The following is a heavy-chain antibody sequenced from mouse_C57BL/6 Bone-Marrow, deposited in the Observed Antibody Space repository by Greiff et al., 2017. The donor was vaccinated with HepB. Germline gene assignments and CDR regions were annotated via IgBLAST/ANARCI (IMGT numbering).Heavy chain of an antibody. Sequence: EVQLQQSGPELVKSGASVKISCKASGYTFTDYYMNWVKQSHGKSLEWIGDINPNNGGTSYNQKFKGKATLTVDKSSSTAYMELRSLTSEDSAVYYCARLGRRYYAMDYWGQGTSVTVSS. CDR3: ARLGRRYYAMDY. CDR1: GYTFTDYY. CDR2: INPNNGGT. V-gene: IGHV1-26*01. J-gene: IGHJ4*01. D-gene: IGHD4-1*01.